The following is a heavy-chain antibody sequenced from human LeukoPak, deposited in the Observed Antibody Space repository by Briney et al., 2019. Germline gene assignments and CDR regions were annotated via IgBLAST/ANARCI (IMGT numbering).Heavy chain of an antibody. CDR3: ARWVIVAAGLDY. CDR1: GGTSSSYA. CDR2: INPNSGGT. D-gene: IGHD2-21*01. V-gene: IGHV1-2*06. Sequence: ASVKVSCKASGGTSSSYAISWVRQAPGQGLEWMGRINPNSGGTNYAQKFQGRVTMTRDTSISTAYMELSRLRSDDTAVYYCARWVIVAAGLDYWGQGTLVTVSS. J-gene: IGHJ4*02.